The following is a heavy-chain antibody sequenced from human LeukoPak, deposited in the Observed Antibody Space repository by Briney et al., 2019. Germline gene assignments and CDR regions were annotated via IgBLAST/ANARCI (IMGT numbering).Heavy chain of an antibody. CDR2: SSASSSDV. CDR1: GLAFSSSG. CDR3: ARGRDHAFDI. Sequence: GGSLRLSCAASGLAFSSSGMNWVRQTPGKGLEWLSYSSASSSDVYYADSVKGRFTIPRDNAKSSLYLQMNSLTAEDTAIYFCARGRDHAFDIWGQGTRVTVSS. J-gene: IGHJ3*02. V-gene: IGHV3-48*01.